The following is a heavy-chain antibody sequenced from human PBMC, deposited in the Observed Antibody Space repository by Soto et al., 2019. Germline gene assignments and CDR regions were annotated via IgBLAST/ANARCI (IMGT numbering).Heavy chain of an antibody. V-gene: IGHV4-39*02. Sequence: QLQLQESGPGLVKPSETLSLTCTVSGGSISSSSYYWGWIRQPPGKGLEWIGSIYYRGNTYYNPSLKSRVTIYVDTSKNQFSLKLSSVTAAETAVYYCAREGGGYCSGGSCQVDYWGQGTLVTVSS. CDR3: AREGGGYCSGGSCQVDY. CDR2: IYYRGNT. D-gene: IGHD2-15*01. J-gene: IGHJ4*02. CDR1: GGSISSSSYY.